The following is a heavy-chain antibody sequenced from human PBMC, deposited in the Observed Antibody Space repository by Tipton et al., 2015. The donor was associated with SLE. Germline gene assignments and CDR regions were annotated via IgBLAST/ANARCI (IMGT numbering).Heavy chain of an antibody. CDR2: IYYSGST. D-gene: IGHD2-21*02. V-gene: IGHV4-31*03. Sequence: TLSLTCTVSGGSVGSGGYYWSWIRQHPGKGLEWIGYIYYSGSTYYNPSLKSRVTISVDTSKNQFSLRLTSVTAADTAVYYCARGMVTWRGAILGVDVWGQGTTVNVSS. J-gene: IGHJ6*02. CDR3: ARGMVTWRGAILGVDV. CDR1: GGSVGSGGYY.